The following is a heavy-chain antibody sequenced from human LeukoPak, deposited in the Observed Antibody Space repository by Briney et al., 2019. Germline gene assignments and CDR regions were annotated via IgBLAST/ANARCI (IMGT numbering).Heavy chain of an antibody. J-gene: IGHJ6*03. V-gene: IGHV3-21*05. CDR1: GFTFIAKR. Sequence: GGSLRLSCAASGFTFIAKRWTGFGRAPGRGWGGFPSLSIGGYIYYADSVKGRFTISRDNAKNSLYLQMNSLRAEDTAVYYCAREGWELILLRYYYYYMDVWGKGTTVTVSS. CDR3: AREGWELILLRYYYYYMDV. D-gene: IGHD1-26*01. CDR2: LSIGGYI.